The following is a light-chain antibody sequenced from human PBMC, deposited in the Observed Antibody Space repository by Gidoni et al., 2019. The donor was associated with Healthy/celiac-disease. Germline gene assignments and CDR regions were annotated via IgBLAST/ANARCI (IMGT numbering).Light chain of an antibody. CDR1: PSVSSSY. CDR3: QQYGSSPGYT. V-gene: IGKV3-20*01. J-gene: IGKJ2*01. Sequence: EIVLTQSPGTLSLSPGERATLACRASPSVSSSYLAWYQQKPGQAPRLLIYGASSRATGIPDRFSGSGSGTDFTLTISRLEPEDFAVYYCQQYGSSPGYTFXXXTKLEIK. CDR2: GAS.